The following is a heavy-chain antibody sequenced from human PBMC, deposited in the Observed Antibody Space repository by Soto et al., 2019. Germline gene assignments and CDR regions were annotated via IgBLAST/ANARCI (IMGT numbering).Heavy chain of an antibody. D-gene: IGHD4-17*01. V-gene: IGHV4-59*01. CDR3: ARAWSTVTHNWFDP. Sequence: SETLSLTCTVPGGSISSYYWSWIRQPPGKGLEWIGYIYYSGSTNYNPSLKSRVTISVDTSKNQFSLKLSSVTAADTAVYYCARAWSTVTHNWFDPWGQGTRVTVSS. CDR1: GGSISSYY. CDR2: IYYSGST. J-gene: IGHJ5*02.